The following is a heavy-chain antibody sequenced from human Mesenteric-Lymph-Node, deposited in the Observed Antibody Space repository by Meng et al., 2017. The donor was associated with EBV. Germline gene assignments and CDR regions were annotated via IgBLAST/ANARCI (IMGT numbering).Heavy chain of an antibody. CDR1: GGSITTNNY. CDR3: ARERGAGTYQGFDF. V-gene: IGHV4-4*02. J-gene: IGHJ4*02. CDR2: ISHNGHT. Sequence: AQGQESGPGLVKPSGTLSLPCAVSGGSITTNNYWSWVRQPPGKGLEWIAEISHNGHTNYSPSLKSRVTISIDKSKNQFSLKVDSVTAADTAVYYCARERGAGTYQGFDFWGQGTLVTVSS. D-gene: IGHD3-10*01.